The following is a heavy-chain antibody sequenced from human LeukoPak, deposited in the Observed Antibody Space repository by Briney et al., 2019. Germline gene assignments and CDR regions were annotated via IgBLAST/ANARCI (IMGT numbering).Heavy chain of an antibody. D-gene: IGHD6-13*01. V-gene: IGHV1-2*02. CDR2: INPNSGGT. J-gene: IGHJ1*01. CDR1: GYTFTGYY. CDR3: ARDIGSSWYGYFQH. Sequence: GASVKVSCKASGYTFTGYYMHWVRQAPGQGLEWMGWINPNSGGTNYAQKFQGRVTMTRDTSNSTAYMELSRLRSDDTAVYYCARDIGSSWYGYFQHWGQGTLVTVSS.